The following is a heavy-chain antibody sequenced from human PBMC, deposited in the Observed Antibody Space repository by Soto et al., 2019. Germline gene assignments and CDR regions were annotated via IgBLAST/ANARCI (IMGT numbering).Heavy chain of an antibody. V-gene: IGHV3-23*01. CDR2: IGNGGDGI. CDR1: GFTFGNFA. J-gene: IGHJ5*01. D-gene: IGHD3-16*01. Sequence: EVQLLESGGGLVQPGGSLTLSCAASGFTFGNFAMQWVRQAPGKGLEWVSVIGNGGDGIHYADSVEGRFTVSRDNSRNTMSLQMNSLTVDDTAIYYCAIYGQHLIDSWGQGTLVTVSA. CDR3: AIYGQHLIDS.